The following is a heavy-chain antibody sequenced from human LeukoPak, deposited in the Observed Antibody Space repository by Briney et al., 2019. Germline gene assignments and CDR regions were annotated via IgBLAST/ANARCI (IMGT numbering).Heavy chain of an antibody. V-gene: IGHV1-18*01. D-gene: IGHD4-17*01. CDR3: ARGPSTTVTTFHYYYYYGMDV. CDR1: GGTFSSYA. Sequence: ASVKVSCKASGGTFSSYAISWVRQAPGQGLEWMGWISAYNGNTNYAQKLQGRVTMTTDTSTSTAYMELRSLRSDDTAVYYCARGPSTTVTTFHYYYYYGMDVWGQGTTVTVSS. CDR2: ISAYNGNT. J-gene: IGHJ6*02.